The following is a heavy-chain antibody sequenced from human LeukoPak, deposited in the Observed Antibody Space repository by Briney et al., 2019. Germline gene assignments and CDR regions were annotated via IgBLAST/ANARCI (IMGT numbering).Heavy chain of an antibody. V-gene: IGHV3-9*03. D-gene: IGHD3-10*01. Sequence: GGSLRLSCAASGFTFSSYSMKWVRQAPGKGLEWVSGISWNSGSIGYADSVKGRFTISRDNAKNSLYLQMNSLRAEDMAFYYCAKDKGSFEFDIWGQGTMVTVSS. CDR2: ISWNSGSI. J-gene: IGHJ3*02. CDR3: AKDKGSFEFDI. CDR1: GFTFSSYS.